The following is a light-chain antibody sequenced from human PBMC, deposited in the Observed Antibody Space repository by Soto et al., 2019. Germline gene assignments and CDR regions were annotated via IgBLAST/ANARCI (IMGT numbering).Light chain of an antibody. Sequence: EIVLTQSPGTLSLSPGERATLSCRASQSVSFNFLAWYQQKPGQAPRLLIYGASSRATGIPDRFSGSGSGTDFTLTISRLEPEDFAVYYCKQYSSSPPWTFGQGTKVEIK. CDR3: KQYSSSPPWT. CDR2: GAS. CDR1: QSVSFNF. J-gene: IGKJ1*01. V-gene: IGKV3-20*01.